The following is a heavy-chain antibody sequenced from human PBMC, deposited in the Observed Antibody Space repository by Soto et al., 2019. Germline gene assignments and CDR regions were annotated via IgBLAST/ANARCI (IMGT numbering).Heavy chain of an antibody. J-gene: IGHJ3*02. Sequence: SETLSLTCAVYGGSFSGYYWSWIRQPPGRGLEWIAEINHSGSTNYNPSLKSRVTISVDTSKNQFSLKLSFVTAADTAVYYCARSLGGSADAFDIWGQGTMVTVSS. CDR2: INHSGST. CDR3: ARSLGGSADAFDI. CDR1: GGSFSGYY. V-gene: IGHV4-34*01. D-gene: IGHD3-10*01.